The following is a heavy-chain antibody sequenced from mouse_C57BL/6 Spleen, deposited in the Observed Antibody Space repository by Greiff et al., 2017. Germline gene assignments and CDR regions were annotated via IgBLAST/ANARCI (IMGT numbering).Heavy chain of an antibody. CDR2: IYPGNSDT. V-gene: IGHV1-5*01. J-gene: IGHJ1*03. CDR3: TGNYYYGSDWYFDV. CDR1: GYTFTSYW. D-gene: IGHD1-1*01. Sequence: VQLQQSGTVLARPGASVKMSCKTSGYTFTSYWMHWVKQRPGQGLEWIGAIYPGNSDTSYNQKFKGKAKLTAVTSASTAYMELSSLTNEVSAVYYCTGNYYYGSDWYFDVWGTGTTVTVAS.